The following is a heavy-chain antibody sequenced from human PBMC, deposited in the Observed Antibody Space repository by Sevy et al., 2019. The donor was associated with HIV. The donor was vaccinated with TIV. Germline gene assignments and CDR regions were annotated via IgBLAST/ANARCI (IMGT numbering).Heavy chain of an antibody. D-gene: IGHD2-2*01. CDR3: ARAPPVVVVPGAPSWFDP. V-gene: IGHV4-34*01. J-gene: IGHJ5*02. CDR2: INHSGST. Sequence: SETLSLTCAVYGGSFSGYYWNWIRQSPGKGLEWIREINHSGSTHYNPSLKSRVTISVDTSKNQFSLRLNSVTAADTAVYYCARAPPVVVVPGAPSWFDPWGQGTLVTVS. CDR1: GGSFSGYY.